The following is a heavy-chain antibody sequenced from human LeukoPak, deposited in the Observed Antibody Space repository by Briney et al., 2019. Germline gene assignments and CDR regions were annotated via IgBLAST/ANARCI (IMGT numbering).Heavy chain of an antibody. D-gene: IGHD6-19*01. Sequence: PGGSLRLSCAASGFTFSGYAMSWVRQAPGKGLEWVSAISGSGGSTYYADSVKGQFTISRDNSKNTLYLQMNSLRAEDTAVYYCAKDYQGRWLVYFDYWGQGTLVTVSS. V-gene: IGHV3-23*01. CDR2: ISGSGGST. CDR1: GFTFSGYA. J-gene: IGHJ4*02. CDR3: AKDYQGRWLVYFDY.